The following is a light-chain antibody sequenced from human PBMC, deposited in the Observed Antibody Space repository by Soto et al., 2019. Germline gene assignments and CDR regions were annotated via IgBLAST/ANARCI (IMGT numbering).Light chain of an antibody. Sequence: IVLTQSPGPPSLSPGGRAPLPCRASQSVTTQLAWYQQKPGQAPRLLIYGAFNRATGIPARFSGSGSGTDFTLTISSLEPEDSAIYYCQQRNIWPPVTFGQGTRLEIK. V-gene: IGKV3-11*01. CDR1: QSVTTQ. CDR2: GAF. CDR3: QQRNIWPPVT. J-gene: IGKJ5*01.